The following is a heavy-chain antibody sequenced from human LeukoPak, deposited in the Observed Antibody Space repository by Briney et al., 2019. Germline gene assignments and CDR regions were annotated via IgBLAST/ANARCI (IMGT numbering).Heavy chain of an antibody. J-gene: IGHJ3*02. CDR2: IIPIFGTA. CDR1: GGTFSSYA. CDR3: ARAAAGLYDAFDI. V-gene: IGHV1-69*13. Sequence: ASVKVSCKASGGTFSSYAISWVRQAPGQGLEWMGGIIPIFGTANYAQKFQGRVTITADESTSTAYMELSNLRSEDTAVYYCARAAAGLYDAFDIWGQGTMVTVSS. D-gene: IGHD6-13*01.